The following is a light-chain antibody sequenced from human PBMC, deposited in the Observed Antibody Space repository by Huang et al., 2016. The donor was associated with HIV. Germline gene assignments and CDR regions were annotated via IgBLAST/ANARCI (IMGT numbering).Light chain of an antibody. CDR3: QQYDSSQGIS. CDR1: QTIKNIY. V-gene: IGKV3-20*01. Sequence: DIVLTQSPDTLSLSPGERATVSCRVSQTIKNIYLAWYQQKPGQGPRLLSYGASSRATDIPDRFSGSESGTDFTLTINRLEPEDFAVYYCQQYDSSQGISFGQGTRLEMK. CDR2: GAS. J-gene: IGKJ5*01.